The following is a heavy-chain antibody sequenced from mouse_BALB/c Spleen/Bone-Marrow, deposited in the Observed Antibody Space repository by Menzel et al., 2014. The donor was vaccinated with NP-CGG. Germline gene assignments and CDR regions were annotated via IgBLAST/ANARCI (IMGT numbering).Heavy chain of an antibody. J-gene: IGHJ4*01. CDR3: ARRDGGPMDY. CDR2: ISSGGSYT. CDR1: GFTFXNXG. D-gene: IGHD2-3*01. Sequence: EVMLVESGGDLVKPGGSLKLSCAASGFTFXNXGXSWVXQTPXXRXEWVXTISSGGSYTYYPDSVKGRFTISRDNAKNTLYLQMSSLKSEDTAMYYCARRDGGPMDYWGQGTSVTVSS. V-gene: IGHV5-6*02.